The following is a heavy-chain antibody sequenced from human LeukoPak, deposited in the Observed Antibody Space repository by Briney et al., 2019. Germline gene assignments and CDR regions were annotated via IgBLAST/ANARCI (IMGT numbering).Heavy chain of an antibody. V-gene: IGHV4-59*01. CDR1: GGSISSYY. CDR2: IYYSGST. Sequence: SETLSPTCTVSGGSISSYYWSWIRQPPGKGLEWIGYIYYSGSTNYNPSLKSRVTISVDTSKNQFSLKLSSVTAADTAVYYCAREGSGNFNFDYWGQGTLVTVSS. CDR3: AREGSGNFNFDY. J-gene: IGHJ4*02. D-gene: IGHD4-23*01.